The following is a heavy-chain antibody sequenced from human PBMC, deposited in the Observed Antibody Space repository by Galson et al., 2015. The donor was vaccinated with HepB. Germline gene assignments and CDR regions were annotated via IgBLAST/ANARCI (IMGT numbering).Heavy chain of an antibody. V-gene: IGHV1-8*01. D-gene: IGHD6-19*01. CDR3: SRGPDYSSGWPDY. J-gene: IGHJ4*02. Sequence: SVKVSCKASGYTFTSFDINWVRQATGQGLEWMGWMNPSSGNTGYAQRFQGRVTMTRDTSISTAYMGLSSLGSEDTAVYYCSRGPDYSSGWPDYWGQGTLVTVSS. CDR1: GYTFTSFD. CDR2: MNPSSGNT.